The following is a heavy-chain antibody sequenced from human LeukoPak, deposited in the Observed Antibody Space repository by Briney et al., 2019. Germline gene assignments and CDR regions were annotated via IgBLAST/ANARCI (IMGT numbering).Heavy chain of an antibody. J-gene: IGHJ4*02. CDR2: ISGSGGST. D-gene: IGHD3-22*01. CDR3: AKCSAYYYDSSLSDYFDY. Sequence: GGSLRLSCAASGFTFSSYSMNRVRQAPGKGLEWVSGISGSGGSTYYADSVKGRFTISRDNSKNTLYLQMNSLRAEDTAEYYCAKCSAYYYDSSLSDYFDYWGQGTLVTVSS. V-gene: IGHV3-23*01. CDR1: GFTFSSYS.